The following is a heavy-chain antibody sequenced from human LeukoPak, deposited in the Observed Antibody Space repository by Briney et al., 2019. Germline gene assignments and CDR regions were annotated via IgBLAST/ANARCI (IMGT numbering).Heavy chain of an antibody. J-gene: IGHJ4*02. CDR3: ARRETIFDY. Sequence: PGGSLRLSCAASGFTFSDYYMSWIRQAPGKGLEWVSYISSRDTKYYADSVKGRFTISRDNSKSSLYLHLNSLRAEDTAMYYCARRETIFDYWGQGTLVTVSA. V-gene: IGHV3-11*01. D-gene: IGHD1-7*01. CDR1: GFTFSDYY. CDR2: ISSRDTK.